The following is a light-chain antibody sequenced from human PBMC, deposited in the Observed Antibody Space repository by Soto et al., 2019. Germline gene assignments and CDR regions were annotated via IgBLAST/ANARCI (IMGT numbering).Light chain of an antibody. V-gene: IGKV3-11*01. CDR1: QSVSSY. CDR3: KQRSSWPRT. J-gene: IGKJ1*01. Sequence: EIVLTQSPATLSLSPGERATLSCRASQSVSSYLAWYQQKPGQVPRLVIYDASNRATGIPGRFSGSGSGTDFTLTISSLEPEDFGVYYCKQRSSWPRTFGQGTKVEIK. CDR2: DAS.